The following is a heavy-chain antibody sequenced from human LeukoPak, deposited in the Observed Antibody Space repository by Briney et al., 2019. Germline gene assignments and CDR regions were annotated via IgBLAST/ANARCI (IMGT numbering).Heavy chain of an antibody. CDR2: ISSSSSYI. CDR1: GFTFSSYS. CDR3: ARDTEAYGDVDAFDI. V-gene: IGHV3-21*01. J-gene: IGHJ3*02. Sequence: GGSLRLSCAASGFTFSSYSMNWVRQAPGKGMEWVSSISSSSSYIYYAGSVKGRFTISRDNAKNSLYLQMNSLRAEDTAVYYCARDTEAYGDVDAFDIWGQGTMVTVSS. D-gene: IGHD4-17*01.